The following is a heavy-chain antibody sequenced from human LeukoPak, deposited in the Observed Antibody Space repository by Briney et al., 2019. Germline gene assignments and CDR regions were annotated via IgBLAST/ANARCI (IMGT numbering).Heavy chain of an antibody. CDR1: GFSFDTFS. J-gene: IGHJ6*02. Sequence: GGSLRLSCTAFGFSFDTFSMHWVRQIPGKGLEWVAVISNDESKIYYAGSVKGRFTIPRDNSRSTLYLQMDSLRPDDTAVYYCARSNVPSKWWAYAMDVWGQGTMVTVSS. D-gene: IGHD2-8*01. CDR2: ISNDESKI. CDR3: ARSNVPSKWWAYAMDV. V-gene: IGHV3-30-3*01.